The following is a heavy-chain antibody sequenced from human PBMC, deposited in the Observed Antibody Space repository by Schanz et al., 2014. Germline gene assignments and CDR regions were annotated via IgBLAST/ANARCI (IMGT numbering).Heavy chain of an antibody. D-gene: IGHD2-21*02. Sequence: QVRLVESGGGVVQPGRSLRLSCAASGFTFSDYYMSWIRQAPGKGLEWVSSISSRSSHIYYADSVKGRFTVSRDNAKNSVYLQMNGLRVEDTAVYYCVRERTNYGGNSYFFDHWGQGTLVTVSS. CDR1: GFTFSDYY. J-gene: IGHJ4*02. CDR2: ISSRSSHI. CDR3: VRERTNYGGNSYFFDH. V-gene: IGHV3-11*06.